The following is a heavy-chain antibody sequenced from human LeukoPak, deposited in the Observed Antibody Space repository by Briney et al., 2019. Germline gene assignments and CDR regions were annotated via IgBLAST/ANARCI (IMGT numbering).Heavy chain of an antibody. V-gene: IGHV4-59*01. CDR1: GGSISSYH. CDR2: IYYSGST. J-gene: IGHJ4*02. D-gene: IGHD6-6*01. CDR3: ATQPGRYGSSSPV. Sequence: PSETLSFTCTVSGGSISSYHWSWIRQPPGKGLEWIGYIYYSGSTNYNPSLKSRVTISVDTSKNQFSLKLSSVTAADTAVYYCATQPGRYGSSSPVWGQGTLVTVSS.